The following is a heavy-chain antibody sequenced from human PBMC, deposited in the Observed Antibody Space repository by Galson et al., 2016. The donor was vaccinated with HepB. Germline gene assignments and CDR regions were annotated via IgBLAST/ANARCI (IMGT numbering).Heavy chain of an antibody. D-gene: IGHD5-18*01. J-gene: IGHJ6*02. Sequence: SLRLSCAASGFSFSTYDMHWVRRVIGKGLEWVAGIGTAGDTYYPASLEGRFIVSRDSAKSSLFLQMNSLRVEDTAMYYCARVGGYRTGYGGRDYYYYGMDVWDQGTTVIVSS. CDR1: GFSFSTYD. CDR2: IGTAGDT. CDR3: ARVGGYRTGYGGRDYYYYGMDV. V-gene: IGHV3-13*01.